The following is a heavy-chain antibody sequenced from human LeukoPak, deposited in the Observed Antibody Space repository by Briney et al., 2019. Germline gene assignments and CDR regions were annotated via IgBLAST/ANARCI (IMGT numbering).Heavy chain of an antibody. CDR2: IYYSGST. CDR3: ARLGYYDITIGSFDY. V-gene: IGHV4-30-4*07. Sequence: SETLSLTCAVSGGSISSGGYSWSWIRQPPGKGLEWIGYIYYSGSTYYNPSLKSRVTISVDKSKNQFSLKLSSVTAADTAVYYCARLGYYDITIGSFDYWGQGTLVTVSS. CDR1: GGSISSGGYS. J-gene: IGHJ4*02. D-gene: IGHD3-9*01.